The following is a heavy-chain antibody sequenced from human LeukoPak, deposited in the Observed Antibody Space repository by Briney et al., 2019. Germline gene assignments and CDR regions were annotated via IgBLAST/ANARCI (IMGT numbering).Heavy chain of an antibody. Sequence: GGSLRLSCAASGFTFSSYEMNWVRQAPEKGLEWVSYIGSSGTTIYYADSVKGRFTISRDNAKNSLDLQMNSLRAEDTAVYYCARTGGYSFGYPYYFDYWGQGTLVTVSS. D-gene: IGHD5-18*01. J-gene: IGHJ4*02. CDR2: IGSSGTTI. V-gene: IGHV3-48*03. CDR1: GFTFSSYE. CDR3: ARTGGYSFGYPYYFDY.